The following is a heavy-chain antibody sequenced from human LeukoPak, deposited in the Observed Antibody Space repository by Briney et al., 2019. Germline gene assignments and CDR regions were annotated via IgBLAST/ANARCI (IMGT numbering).Heavy chain of an antibody. CDR1: GGSISTYY. J-gene: IGHJ4*02. CDR3: ARDGYSSGWYVLDY. D-gene: IGHD6-19*01. V-gene: IGHV4-59*01. CDR2: IYHSGST. Sequence: SETLSLTCTVSGGSISTYYWNWIRQPPGKGLEWIGYIYHSGSTNYNPSLKSRVTISVDTSKNQFSLKLSSVTAADTAVYYCARDGYSSGWYVLDYWGQGTLVTVSS.